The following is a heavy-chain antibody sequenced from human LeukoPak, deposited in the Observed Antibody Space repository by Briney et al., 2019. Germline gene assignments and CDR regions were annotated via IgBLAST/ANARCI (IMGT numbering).Heavy chain of an antibody. CDR2: IYYSGST. Sequence: SETLSLTCTVSGGSISSYYWSWLRQPPGKGLEWIGYIYYSGSTNYNPSLKSRVTISVDTSKNQFSLKLSSVTAADTAVYYCAREWGVVRGIISQFDYWGQGTLVTVSS. V-gene: IGHV4-59*12. CDR1: GGSISSYY. CDR3: AREWGVVRGIISQFDY. J-gene: IGHJ4*02. D-gene: IGHD3-10*01.